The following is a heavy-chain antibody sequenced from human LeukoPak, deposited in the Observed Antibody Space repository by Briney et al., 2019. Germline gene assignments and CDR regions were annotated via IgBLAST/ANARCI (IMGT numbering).Heavy chain of an antibody. V-gene: IGHV3-15*01. D-gene: IGHD1-14*01. CDR1: GFTFGNAW. CDR2: IKPKTDGGTT. CDR3: TTGNPFDY. Sequence: GGSLRLSCAASGFTFGNAWMSWVRRAPGKGLGWVGRIKPKTDGGTTDYAAPVKGRFTISRDDSKNTLYLQMNSLKTEDTAVYYCTTGNPFDYWGQGTLVTVSA. J-gene: IGHJ4*02.